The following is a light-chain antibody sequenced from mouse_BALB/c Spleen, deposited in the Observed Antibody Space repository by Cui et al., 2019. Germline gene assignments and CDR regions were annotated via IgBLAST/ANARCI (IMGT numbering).Light chain of an antibody. V-gene: IGKV6-23*01. CDR1: QNVGTA. Sequence: DIVMTHSHKFMSTSVGDRVSITCKARQNVGTAVAWYRQKPGQSPKLLIYWASTRHTGVPDRFTGSGSGTDFTLTISNVQSEDLADYFCQQYSSYPLTFGAVTKLELK. CDR2: WAS. CDR3: QQYSSYPLT. J-gene: IGKJ5*01.